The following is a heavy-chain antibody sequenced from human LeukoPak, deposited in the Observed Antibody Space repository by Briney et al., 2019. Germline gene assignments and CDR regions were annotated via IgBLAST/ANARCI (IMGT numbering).Heavy chain of an antibody. D-gene: IGHD3-3*01. CDR3: AREGHPYYDFWSGPPGWFDP. J-gene: IGHJ5*02. CDR2: ISSSSSTI. CDR1: GFTFSSYS. Sequence: GGSLRLSCAASGFTFSSYSVNWVRQAPGKGLEWVSYISSSSSTIYYADSVKGRFTISRDNAKNSLYLQMNSLRDEDTAVYYCAREGHPYYDFWSGPPGWFDPWGQGTLVTVSS. V-gene: IGHV3-48*02.